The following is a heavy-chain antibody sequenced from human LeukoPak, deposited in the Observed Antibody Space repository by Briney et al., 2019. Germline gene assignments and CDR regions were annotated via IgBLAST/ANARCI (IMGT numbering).Heavy chain of an antibody. CDR1: GYTFTSFG. CDR3: ASADYDFWSGYHYYFDY. J-gene: IGHJ4*02. D-gene: IGHD3-3*01. CDR2: ISAYNGNT. Sequence: ASVKVSCKASGYTFTSFGISWVRQAPGQGLEWMGWISAYNGNTNYAQKLQGRVTMTTDTSTSTAYMELRSLRSDDTAVYYCASADYDFWSGYHYYFDYWGQGTLVTVSS. V-gene: IGHV1-18*01.